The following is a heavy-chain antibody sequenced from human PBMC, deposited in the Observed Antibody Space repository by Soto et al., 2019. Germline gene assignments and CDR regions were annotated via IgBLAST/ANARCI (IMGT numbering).Heavy chain of an antibody. Sequence: QVQLVQSGAEVKMPGASVKIFSMASGYSFADYYIHWVRQAPGQGPEWMGIIDPDGGSTSYAPKFQGRVSMTSDTSTSTVYMELRSLRSEDTSVYYCTSLIGVEALTDYWGQGTMVTVSS. D-gene: IGHD3-3*01. V-gene: IGHV1-46*01. CDR3: TSLIGVEALTDY. CDR1: GYSFADYY. CDR2: IDPDGGST. J-gene: IGHJ4*02.